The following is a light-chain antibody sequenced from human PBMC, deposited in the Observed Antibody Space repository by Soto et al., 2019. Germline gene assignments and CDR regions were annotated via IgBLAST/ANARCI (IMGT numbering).Light chain of an antibody. V-gene: IGKV1-39*01. Sequence: DIQMTQSPSSLSASVGDRVTITCRASQSISSYLNWYQHKPGKAPKLLIYAASSLQSGVPSRFSGIGSGTDFTLTISSLQPEDFATYYCQQSYSTPRTFGQGTKVDIK. CDR2: AAS. CDR3: QQSYSTPRT. CDR1: QSISSY. J-gene: IGKJ1*01.